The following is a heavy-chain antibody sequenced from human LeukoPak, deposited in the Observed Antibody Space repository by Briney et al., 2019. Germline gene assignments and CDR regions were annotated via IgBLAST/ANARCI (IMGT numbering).Heavy chain of an antibody. V-gene: IGHV1-18*01. J-gene: IGHJ4*02. D-gene: IGHD2-2*01. CDR1: GYTFTCYG. CDR2: ISAYNGNT. CDR3: ASVWGYCSSTSCYLRSFDY. Sequence: VSVKVSCKASGYTFTCYGISWVRQAPGQGLEWMGWISAYNGNTNYAQKLQGRVTMTTDTSTSTAYMELRSLRSDDTAVYYCASVWGYCSSTSCYLRSFDYWGQGTLVTVSS.